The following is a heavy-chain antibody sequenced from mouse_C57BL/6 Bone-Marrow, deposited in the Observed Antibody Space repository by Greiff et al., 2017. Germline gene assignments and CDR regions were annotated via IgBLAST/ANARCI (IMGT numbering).Heavy chain of an antibody. CDR1: GYTFTSYW. CDR2: IDPSDSYT. CDR3: AIISYDYDGFAY. D-gene: IGHD2-4*01. V-gene: IGHV1-69*01. J-gene: IGHJ3*01. Sequence: VQLQQPGAELVKPGASVKMSCKASGYTFTSYWITWVKQRPGQGLEWIGEIDPSDSYTNYNQKFKGKSTLTVDKSSSTAYMQLSSLTSEDSAVYYCAIISYDYDGFAYWGQGTLVTVSA.